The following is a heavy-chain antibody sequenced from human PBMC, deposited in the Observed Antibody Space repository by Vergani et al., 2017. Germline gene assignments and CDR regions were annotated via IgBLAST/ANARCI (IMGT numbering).Heavy chain of an antibody. CDR2: IYYSGST. J-gene: IGHJ4*02. CDR3: ARGKGVYQPPFDY. Sequence: QVQLQESGPGLVKPSETLSLTCTVSGGSISSYYWSWIRQPPGKGLEWIGYIYYSGSTNYNPSLKSRVTISVDTSKNQFSLKLSSVTAADTAVYYCARGKGVYQPPFDYWGQGTLVTVSS. D-gene: IGHD2-2*01. V-gene: IGHV4-59*01. CDR1: GGSISSYY.